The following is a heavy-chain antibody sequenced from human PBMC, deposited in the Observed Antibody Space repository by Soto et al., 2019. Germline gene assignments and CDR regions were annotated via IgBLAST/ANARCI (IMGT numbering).Heavy chain of an antibody. V-gene: IGHV3-21*01. D-gene: IGHD6-6*01. CDR1: GFTFSSYS. CDR2: ISSSSSYI. Sequence: GGSLRLSCAASGFTFSSYSMNWVRQAPGKGLEWVSSISSSSSYIYYADSVKGRFTISRDNAKNSLYLQMNSLRAEDTAVYYCARAIEYSSSSGTYYYYGMDVWGQGTTVTSP. CDR3: ARAIEYSSSSGTYYYYGMDV. J-gene: IGHJ6*02.